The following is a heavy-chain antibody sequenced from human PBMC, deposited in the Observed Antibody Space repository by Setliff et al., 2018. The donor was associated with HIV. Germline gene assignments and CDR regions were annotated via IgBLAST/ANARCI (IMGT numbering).Heavy chain of an antibody. CDR2: ISGGADTT. Sequence: PGGSLRLSCAASGFAFTDYAMAWVRQAPGKGLEYVSGISGGADTTNYADSVKGRFTISRDSSKNMVFLQMNSLRGEDTALYFCAKISFDRRASNSGPVYPLFDYWGQGTLVTVSS. CDR3: AKISFDRRASNSGPVYPLFDY. CDR1: GFAFTDYA. V-gene: IGHV3-23*01. D-gene: IGHD3-22*01. J-gene: IGHJ4*02.